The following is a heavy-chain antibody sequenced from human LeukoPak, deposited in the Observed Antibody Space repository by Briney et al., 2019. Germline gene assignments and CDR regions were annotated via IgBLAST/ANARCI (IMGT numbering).Heavy chain of an antibody. Sequence: SLRLSCAASGFTFDDYAMHWVRQVPGKGLEWVSSISWNSGSIGYADSVKGRFTISRDNAKDCLYLQMNSLRPDDTALYYCVKDIRARGRYCSTTNYFNYVFAIWGQGTKVTVSS. CDR2: ISWNSGSI. J-gene: IGHJ3*02. CDR3: VKDIRARGRYCSTTNYFNYVFAI. D-gene: IGHD2-2*01. V-gene: IGHV3-9*01. CDR1: GFTFDDYA.